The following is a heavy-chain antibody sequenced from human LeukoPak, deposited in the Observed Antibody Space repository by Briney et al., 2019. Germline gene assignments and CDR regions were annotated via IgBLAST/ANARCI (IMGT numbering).Heavy chain of an antibody. D-gene: IGHD6-13*01. CDR1: GGSFSGYY. V-gene: IGHV4-34*01. CDR3: ARRWRQFLGYTVWFDP. CDR2: INHSGST. J-gene: IGHJ5*02. Sequence: PSETLSLTCAVYGGSFSGYYWSWIRQPPGKGLEWIGEINHSGSTNYNPSLKSRVTISVDTSKNQFSLKLSSVTAADTAVYYCARRWRQFLGYTVWFDPWGQGTLVTVSS.